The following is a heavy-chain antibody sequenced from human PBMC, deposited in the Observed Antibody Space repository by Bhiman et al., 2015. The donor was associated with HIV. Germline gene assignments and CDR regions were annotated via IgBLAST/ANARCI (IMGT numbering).Heavy chain of an antibody. D-gene: IGHD3-3*01. CDR2: IGTAGDT. V-gene: IGHV3-13*01. Sequence: EVQLVESGGGLVQPGGSLRLSCVASGFTFSSHDMHWVRQVTGKGLEWVAVIGTAGDTYYPGSVKGRFTISRENAKNSLYLQMNSLRAGDTAVYYCARAPKRYDFWSDQYYMDVWGKGTTVTVSS. CDR1: GFTFSSHD. CDR3: ARAPKRYDFWSDQYYMDV. J-gene: IGHJ6*03.